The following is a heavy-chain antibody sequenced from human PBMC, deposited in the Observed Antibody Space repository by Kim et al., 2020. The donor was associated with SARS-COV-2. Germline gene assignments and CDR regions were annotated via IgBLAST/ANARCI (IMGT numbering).Heavy chain of an antibody. J-gene: IGHJ4*02. CDR2: IYYSGST. CDR3: ARSIVVVVAAPYYFDY. Sequence: SETLSLTCTVSGGSISSSSYYWGWIRQPPGKGLEWIGSIYYSGSTYYNPSLKSRVTISVDTSKNQFSLKLSSVTAADTAVYYCARSIVVVVAAPYYFDYWGQGTLVTVSS. V-gene: IGHV4-39*07. CDR1: GGSISSSSYY. D-gene: IGHD2-15*01.